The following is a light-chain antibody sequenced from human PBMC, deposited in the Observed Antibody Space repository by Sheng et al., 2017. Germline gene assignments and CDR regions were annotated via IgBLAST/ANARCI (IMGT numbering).Light chain of an antibody. Sequence: SSELTQDPAVSVALGQTVRLTCQGDSLRRYYASWYQQKPGQAPLLVIYAKNDRPSGIPDRFSGSSSGNTASLTITGAQAEDEADYYCKSRDDNADRWVFGGGTKLTVL. CDR1: SLRRYY. CDR3: KSRDDNADRWV. J-gene: IGLJ3*02. V-gene: IGLV3-19*01. CDR2: AKN.